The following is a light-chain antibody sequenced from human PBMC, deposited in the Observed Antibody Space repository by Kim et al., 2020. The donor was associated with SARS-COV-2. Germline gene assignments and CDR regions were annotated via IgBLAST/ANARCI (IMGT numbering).Light chain of an antibody. Sequence: VLTQSPGTLSLSPGERATLSCRASQSVSDNYLAWYQQKRGQAPRLLMNSASSRVTGIPDRIGGSGSGTDFTLTINRLEHEDFAVYYYQQLRDSPRAFGQGTKVDIK. CDR2: SAS. CDR3: QQLRDSPRA. J-gene: IGKJ1*01. CDR1: QSVSDNY. V-gene: IGKV3-20*01.